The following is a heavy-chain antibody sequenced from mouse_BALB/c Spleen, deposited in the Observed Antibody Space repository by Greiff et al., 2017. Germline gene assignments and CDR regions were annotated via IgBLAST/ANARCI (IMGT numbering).Heavy chain of an antibody. D-gene: IGHD4-1*01. CDR3: AHWDEYFDY. CDR1: GYSITSDYA. Sequence: EVQLQQSGPGLVKPSQSLSLTCTVTGYSITSDYAWNWIRQFPGNKLEWMGYISYSGSTSYNPSLKSRISITRDTSKNQFFLQLNSVTTEDTATYYCAHWDEYFDYWGQGTTLTVSS. CDR2: ISYSGST. J-gene: IGHJ2*01. V-gene: IGHV3-2*02.